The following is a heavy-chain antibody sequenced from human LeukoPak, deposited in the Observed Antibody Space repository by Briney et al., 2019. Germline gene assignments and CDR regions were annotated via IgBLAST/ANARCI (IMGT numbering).Heavy chain of an antibody. V-gene: IGHV4-34*01. D-gene: IGHD6-13*01. CDR2: INHSGST. Sequence: PSETLSLTCAVYGGSFSVYYWSWIRQPPGKGLEWIGEINHSGSTNYNPSLKSRVTISVDTSKNQFSLKLGSVTAADTAVYYCARGYSSSWYDYWGQGTLVTVSS. J-gene: IGHJ4*02. CDR3: ARGYSSSWYDY. CDR1: GGSFSVYY.